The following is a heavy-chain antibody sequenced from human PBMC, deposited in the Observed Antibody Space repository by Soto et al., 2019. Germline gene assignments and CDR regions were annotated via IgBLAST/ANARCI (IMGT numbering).Heavy chain of an antibody. CDR3: AKGGRIPTSSVDY. CDR2: ISYDGSNR. CDR1: GFTFSYYG. V-gene: IGHV3-30*18. Sequence: SLRLSCAASGFTFSYYGLHWVRHAPGKGLEWVAGISYDGSNRYYGDSVKGRFSISRDNPNNTLYLQMNSLRDEDTAVYCCAKGGRIPTSSVDYWGQGTLVTVSS. J-gene: IGHJ4*02. D-gene: IGHD2-2*01.